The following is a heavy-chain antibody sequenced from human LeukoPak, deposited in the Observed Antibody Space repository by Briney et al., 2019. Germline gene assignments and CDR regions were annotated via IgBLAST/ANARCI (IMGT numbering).Heavy chain of an antibody. CDR3: ARGEEQLWFNYYYGMDV. CDR1: GFTFSSYG. CDR2: ISYDGSNK. Sequence: GGSLRLSCAASGFTFSSYGMHWVRQAPGKGLEWVAVISYDGSNKYYADSVKGRFTISRDNAKNSLYLQMNSLRAEDTAVYYCARGEEQLWFNYYYGMDVWGQGTTVTVSS. J-gene: IGHJ6*02. D-gene: IGHD5-18*01. V-gene: IGHV3-30*03.